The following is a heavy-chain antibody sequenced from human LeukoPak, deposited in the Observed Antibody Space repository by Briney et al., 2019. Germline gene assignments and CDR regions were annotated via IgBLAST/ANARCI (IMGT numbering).Heavy chain of an antibody. V-gene: IGHV3-7*01. Sequence: GGSLRLSCAASGFTFSSYWMSWVRQAPGKGLEWVANIKQDGSEKYYVDSVKGRFTISRDNAKNSLYLQMDSLRVEDTAEYYCARDLMGIAYRGAFYYWGQGTLVTVSS. J-gene: IGHJ4*02. CDR3: ARDLMGIAYRGAFYY. CDR2: IKQDGSEK. CDR1: GFTFSSYW. D-gene: IGHD6-13*01.